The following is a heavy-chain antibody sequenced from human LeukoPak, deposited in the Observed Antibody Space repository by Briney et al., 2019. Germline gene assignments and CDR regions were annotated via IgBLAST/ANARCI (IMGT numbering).Heavy chain of an antibody. CDR3: ARYSGLEPTSSLHRFDY. Sequence: SETLSLTCSVSGDSISSYYWSWIRQSPGKGLEWIAYIHYSGSTNHNPSLKSRVTISLDTSKNQFSLKLSSVTAADTAVYYCARYSGLEPTSSLHRFDYWGQGTLVTVSS. V-gene: IGHV4-59*08. CDR1: GDSISSYY. CDR2: IHYSGST. J-gene: IGHJ4*02. D-gene: IGHD5-12*01.